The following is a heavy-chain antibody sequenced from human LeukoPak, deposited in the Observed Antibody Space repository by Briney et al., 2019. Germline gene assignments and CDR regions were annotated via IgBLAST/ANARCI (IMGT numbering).Heavy chain of an antibody. CDR2: VSGTGGRT. D-gene: IGHD6-19*01. CDR3: AKAHSSGWYRGAFDI. J-gene: IGHJ3*02. Sequence: PGGSLRLSCAASGFTFSTYATSWVRQAPRKGLEWVSVVSGTGGRTYYADSVKGRFTISRDNSKNTLYLQMNSLRAEDTAVYYCAKAHSSGWYRGAFDIWGQGTMVTVSS. V-gene: IGHV3-23*01. CDR1: GFTFSTYA.